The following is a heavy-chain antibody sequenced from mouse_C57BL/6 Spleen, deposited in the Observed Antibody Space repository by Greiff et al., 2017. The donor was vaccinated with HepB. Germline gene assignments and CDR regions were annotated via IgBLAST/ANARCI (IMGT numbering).Heavy chain of an antibody. CDR3: ASGGCYYGYDEGFDY. CDR1: GYTFTSYW. V-gene: IGHV1-55*01. Sequence: QVQLQQPGAELVKPGASVKMSCKASGYTFTSYWITWVQQRPGQGLEWIGDIYPGSGSTNYNEKFKSKATLTVDTSSSTAYMQRSSLTSEDSAVDYWASGGCYYGYDEGFDYWGQGTTLTVSS. CDR2: IYPGSGST. J-gene: IGHJ2*01. D-gene: IGHD2-2*01.